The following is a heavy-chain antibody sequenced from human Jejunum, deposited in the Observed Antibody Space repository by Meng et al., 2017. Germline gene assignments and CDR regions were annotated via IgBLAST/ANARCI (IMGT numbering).Heavy chain of an antibody. CDR2: ISANGGSP. Sequence: GGSLRLSCAASGFTFTNYAMTWVRQAPRKGLEWVSDISANGGSPYYADSVKGRFTISRDNSKNTLYLQMNSLRAEDTALYFCARDGVVGPTASFDFWGQGTLVTVSS. CDR3: ARDGVVGPTASFDF. CDR1: GFTFTNYA. J-gene: IGHJ4*02. V-gene: IGHV3-23*01. D-gene: IGHD1-26*01.